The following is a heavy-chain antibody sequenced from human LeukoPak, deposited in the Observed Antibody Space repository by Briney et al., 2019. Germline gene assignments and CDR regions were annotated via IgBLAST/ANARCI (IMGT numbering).Heavy chain of an antibody. D-gene: IGHD3/OR15-3a*01. CDR2: IYYSGNT. CDR1: GGSMRSSNFY. Sequence: SETLSLTCTVSGGSMRSSNFYWGWIRQPPGKGLEWIGSIYYSGNTYYNASLKSQVSISIDTSKNQFSLRLTSVAAADTAVYYCARQTGSGLFILPGGQGTLVTVSS. J-gene: IGHJ4*02. V-gene: IGHV4-39*01. CDR3: ARQTGSGLFILP.